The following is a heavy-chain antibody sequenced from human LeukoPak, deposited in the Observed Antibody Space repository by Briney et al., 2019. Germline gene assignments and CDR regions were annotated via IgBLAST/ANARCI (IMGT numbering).Heavy chain of an antibody. J-gene: IGHJ4*02. CDR3: APQRGFRLLDRYFES. V-gene: IGHV3-23*01. CDR2: VSGSGAHT. Sequence: PGGSLRLSCAASGFTFSSYAMTWVRQAPGKGLQWVSAVSGSGAHTYYADSVKGRFTISRDNSRDTLYLQMNSLRAEDTAVYYCAPQRGFRLLDRYFESWGQGTLVTVSS. D-gene: IGHD5-18*01. CDR1: GFTFSSYA.